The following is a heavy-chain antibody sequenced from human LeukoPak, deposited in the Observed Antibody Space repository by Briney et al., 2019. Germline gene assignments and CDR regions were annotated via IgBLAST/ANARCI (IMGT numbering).Heavy chain of an antibody. J-gene: IGHJ3*02. D-gene: IGHD2-2*02. CDR1: GGSISSYY. CDR2: IYTSGST. Sequence: SETLSLTCTVSGGSISSYYWSWIRQPPGKGLEWIGYIYTSGSTNYNPSLKSRVTISVDTSKNQFSLKLSSVTAADTAVYYCARHVCSSTSCYTGGAFDIWGQGTMVTVSS. V-gene: IGHV4-4*09. CDR3: ARHVCSSTSCYTGGAFDI.